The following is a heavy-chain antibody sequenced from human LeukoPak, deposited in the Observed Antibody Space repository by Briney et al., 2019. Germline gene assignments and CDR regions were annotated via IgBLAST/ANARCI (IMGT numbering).Heavy chain of an antibody. Sequence: PGGSLRLSCAASGFTFSDYYMSWIRQAPGKGLEWVSSISSSSTYIYYADSVKGRFTISRDNAKNSLYLQMNSLRAEDTAVYCCAVLDSSGFPDYWGQGTLVTVSS. CDR1: GFTFSDYY. V-gene: IGHV3-11*06. J-gene: IGHJ4*02. CDR2: ISSSSTYI. CDR3: AVLDSSGFPDY. D-gene: IGHD3-22*01.